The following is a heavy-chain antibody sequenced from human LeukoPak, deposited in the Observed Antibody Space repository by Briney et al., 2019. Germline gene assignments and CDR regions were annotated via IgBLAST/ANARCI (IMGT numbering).Heavy chain of an antibody. J-gene: IGHJ1*01. V-gene: IGHV3-21*01. CDR1: GFIFSDYS. Sequence: GGSLRLSCAASGFIFSDYSMNWVRQAPGRGLEWVSSISSSSNYIYYADSVRGRFTISRDNAKNSLYLQMNSLRVEDTAVYYCASVAGYSSGWGQGTLVTVSS. CDR2: ISSSSNYI. D-gene: IGHD6-19*01. CDR3: ASVAGYSSG.